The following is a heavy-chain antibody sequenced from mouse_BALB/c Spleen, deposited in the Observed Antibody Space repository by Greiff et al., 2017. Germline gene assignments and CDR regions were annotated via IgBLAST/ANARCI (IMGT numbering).Heavy chain of an antibody. D-gene: IGHD2-2*01. CDR3: ARAGGYDDYAMDD. J-gene: IGHJ4*01. CDR2: INPSTGYT. Sequence: QVQLKQSGAELAKPGASVKMSCKASGYTFTSYWMHWVKQRPGQGLEWIGYINPSTGYTEYNQKFKDKATLTADKSSSTAYMQLSSLTSEDSAVYYCARAGGYDDYAMDDWGQGTSVTVSS. V-gene: IGHV1-7*01. CDR1: GYTFTSYW.